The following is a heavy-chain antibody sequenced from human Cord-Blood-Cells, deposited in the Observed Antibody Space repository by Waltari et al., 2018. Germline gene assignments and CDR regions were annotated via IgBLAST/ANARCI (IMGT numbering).Heavy chain of an antibody. J-gene: IGHJ6*02. CDR1: VGTISSYY. CDR3: ARQAGDYYYYGMDV. Sequence: QVQLQESGPGLVQPSETLTLTCPPLVGTISSYYRSWIRQPAGKGLEWLGRIDTSGSTNYNPSLKSRVTMSVDTSKSQFSLKLSSVTAADTAVYYGARQAGDYYYYGMDVWGQGTTVTVSS. V-gene: IGHV4-4*07. D-gene: IGHD4-17*01. CDR2: IDTSGST.